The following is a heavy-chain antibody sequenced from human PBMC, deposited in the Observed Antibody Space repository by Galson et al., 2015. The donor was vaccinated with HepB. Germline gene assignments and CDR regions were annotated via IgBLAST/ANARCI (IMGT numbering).Heavy chain of an antibody. J-gene: IGHJ4*02. Sequence: SLRLSCAASGFTFSSYSMNWVRQAPGKGLEWVSSISSSSSYIYYADSVKGRFTISRDNAKNSLYLQMNSLRAEDTAVYYCARADYCSSTSCYVDYWCQGTLVNVSS. CDR3: ARADYCSSTSCYVDY. CDR2: ISSSSSYI. CDR1: GFTFSSYS. D-gene: IGHD2-2*01. V-gene: IGHV3-21*01.